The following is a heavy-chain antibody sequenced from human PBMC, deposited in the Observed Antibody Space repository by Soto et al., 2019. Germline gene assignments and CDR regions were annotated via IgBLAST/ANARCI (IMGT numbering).Heavy chain of an antibody. D-gene: IGHD3-10*01. CDR1: GFTFSSYG. V-gene: IGHV3-33*01. Sequence: QVQLVESGGGVVQPGRSLRLSCAASGFTFSSYGMHWVRQAPGKGLEWVAVIWYDGSNKYYADSVKGRFTISRDNSKNRLYLQMNSLRAEDKAVYYCARDRVWFGELSGHDYYYGMDVWGQGTTVTVSS. CDR3: ARDRVWFGELSGHDYYYGMDV. CDR2: IWYDGSNK. J-gene: IGHJ6*02.